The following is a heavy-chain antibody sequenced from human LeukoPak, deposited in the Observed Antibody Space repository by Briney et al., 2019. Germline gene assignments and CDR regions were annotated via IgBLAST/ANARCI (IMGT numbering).Heavy chain of an antibody. V-gene: IGHV1-69*04. CDR1: GGTFSSYA. CDR2: IIPIFGIA. Sequence: GASVKVSCKASGGTFSSYAISWVRQAPGQGLEWMGRIIPIFGIANYAQKFQGRVTITADKSTSTAYMELSSLRSEDTAVYYCASGEINTFDYWGQGTLVTVSS. J-gene: IGHJ4*02. CDR3: ASGEINTFDY. D-gene: IGHD4-17*01.